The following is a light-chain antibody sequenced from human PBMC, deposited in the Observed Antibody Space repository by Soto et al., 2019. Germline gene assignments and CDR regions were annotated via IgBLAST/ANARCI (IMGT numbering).Light chain of an antibody. CDR2: QDS. V-gene: IGLV3-1*01. CDR3: QAWDYSTVV. J-gene: IGLJ2*01. CDR1: KVGDKY. Sequence: SYELTQPPSVSVSPGQTASITCSGDKVGDKYACWYQQKPGQSPVLVIYQDSKRPSGIPERFSGSNSGNTATLTISGTQAMDEADYYCQAWDYSTVVFGGGTKVTVL.